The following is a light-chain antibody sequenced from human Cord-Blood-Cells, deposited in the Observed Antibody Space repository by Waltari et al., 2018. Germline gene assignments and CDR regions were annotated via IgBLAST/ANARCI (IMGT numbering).Light chain of an antibody. CDR1: SSNIGSNY. J-gene: IGLJ7*01. CDR2: RNK. Sequence: QSVLTHPPSASGTPGQRVTIPCSGSSSNIGSNYVYWYQQLPGTAPKLLIYRNKQRPSGVPVRFSGSKSGTSASLAISGLRSEDEADYYCAAWDDSLSGPVFGGGTQLTVL. CDR3: AAWDDSLSGPV. V-gene: IGLV1-47*01.